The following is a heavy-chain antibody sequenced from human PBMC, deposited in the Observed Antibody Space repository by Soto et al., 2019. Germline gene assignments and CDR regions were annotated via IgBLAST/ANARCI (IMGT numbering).Heavy chain of an antibody. Sequence: EVQLVESGGGLVKPGGSLRLSCAASGFTFSNAWMSWVRQAPGKGLEWVGRIKSKTDGGTTDYAAPVKGRFTISRDDSKNTLYLQMNSLKTEDTAVYYCTVLLWFGELLVHPGDYYYGMDVWGQGTTVTVSS. J-gene: IGHJ6*02. CDR3: TVLLWFGELLVHPGDYYYGMDV. CDR2: IKSKTDGGTT. V-gene: IGHV3-15*01. D-gene: IGHD3-10*01. CDR1: GFTFSNAW.